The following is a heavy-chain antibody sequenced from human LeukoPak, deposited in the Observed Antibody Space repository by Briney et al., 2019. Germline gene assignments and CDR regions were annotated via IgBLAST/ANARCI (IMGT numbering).Heavy chain of an antibody. D-gene: IGHD2-2*01. CDR1: GYSFTSYW. CDR3: ARPSSTSLIYFDY. CDR2: TYPGDSDT. J-gene: IGHJ4*02. V-gene: IGHV5-51*01. Sequence: GESLKISCKGSGYSFTSYWIGWVRQMPGKGLEWMGITYPGDSDTRYSPSFQGQVTISADKSISTAYLQWSSLKASDTAMYYCARPSSTSLIYFDYWGQGTLVTVSS.